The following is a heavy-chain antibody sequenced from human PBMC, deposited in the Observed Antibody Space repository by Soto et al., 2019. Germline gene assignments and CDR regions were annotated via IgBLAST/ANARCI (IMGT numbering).Heavy chain of an antibody. CDR3: ARVVPAPYYGMDV. CDR1: GGSISSGGYY. Sequence: SETLSLTCTVSGGSISSGGYYWSWIRQHPGRGLEWIGYIYYSGSTYYNPSLKSRVTISVDTSKNQFSLKLSSVTAADTAVYYCARVVPAPYYGMDVWGQGTTVTVS. V-gene: IGHV4-31*03. CDR2: IYYSGST. J-gene: IGHJ6*02. D-gene: IGHD2-2*01.